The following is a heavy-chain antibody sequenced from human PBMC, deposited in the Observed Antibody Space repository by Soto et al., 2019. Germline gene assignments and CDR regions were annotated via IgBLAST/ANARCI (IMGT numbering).Heavy chain of an antibody. J-gene: IGHJ6*02. V-gene: IGHV4-31*03. CDR2: IYYSGST. CDR1: GGSISSGGYY. CDR3: ARVDRYYYYGMDV. Sequence: QVQLQESGPGLVKPSQTLSLTCTVSGGSISSGGYYWSWIRQHPGKGLEWIGYIYYSGSTYYNPSLKSRVXTSXDXYKNQFSLRLTSVTAADTAVYYCARVDRYYYYGMDVWGQGTTVTVSS.